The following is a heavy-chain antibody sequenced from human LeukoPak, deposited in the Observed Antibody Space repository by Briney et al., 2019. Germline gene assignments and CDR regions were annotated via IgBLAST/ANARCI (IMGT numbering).Heavy chain of an antibody. V-gene: IGHV1-69*04. D-gene: IGHD6-13*01. CDR3: ARGSQFSWGLIAAAGTEWFDP. Sequence: SVKVSCKASGGTFSSYAISWVRQAPGQGLEWMGRIIPILGIANYAQKFQGRVTITADKSTSTAYMELSSLRSEDTAVYYCARGSQFSWGLIAAAGTEWFDPWGQGTLVTVSS. CDR2: IIPILGIA. CDR1: GGTFSSYA. J-gene: IGHJ5*02.